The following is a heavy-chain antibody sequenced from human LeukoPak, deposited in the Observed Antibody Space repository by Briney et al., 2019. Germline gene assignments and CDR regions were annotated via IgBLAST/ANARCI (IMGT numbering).Heavy chain of an antibody. CDR3: ARGSYSSGSSADY. J-gene: IGHJ4*02. Sequence: GGSLILSCAASGFTFSDYYMSWIRQAPGKGLEWVSYISSSDTYTNYADSVKGRFTISRDNAKNSLYLQMNSLRAEDTAVYYCARGSYSSGSSADYWGQGTLVTVSS. D-gene: IGHD6-19*01. V-gene: IGHV3-11*06. CDR1: GFTFSDYY. CDR2: ISSSDTYT.